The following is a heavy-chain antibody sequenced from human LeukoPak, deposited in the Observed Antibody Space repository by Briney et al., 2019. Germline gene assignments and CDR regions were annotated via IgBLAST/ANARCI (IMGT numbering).Heavy chain of an antibody. CDR3: ARAHCSGGSCYSIRFDP. D-gene: IGHD2-15*01. V-gene: IGHV4-34*01. J-gene: IGHJ5*02. CDR1: GGSFSGYY. Sequence: SETLSLTCAVYGGSFSGYYWSWIRQPPGKGLEWIGEINHSGSTNYNPSLKSRVTISVDTSKNQFSLKLSSVTAADTAVYYCARAHCSGGSCYSIRFDPWGQGTLVTVSS. CDR2: INHSGST.